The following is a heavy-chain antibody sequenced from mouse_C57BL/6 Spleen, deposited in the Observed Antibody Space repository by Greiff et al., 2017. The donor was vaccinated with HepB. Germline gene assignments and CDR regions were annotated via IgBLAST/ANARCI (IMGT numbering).Heavy chain of an antibody. J-gene: IGHJ1*03. CDR2: INPYNGGT. CDR1: GYTFTDYY. V-gene: IGHV1-19*01. D-gene: IGHD1-1*01. CDR3: ARTYYYALRYFDV. Sequence: EVQLQQSGPVLVKPGASVKMSCKASGYTFTDYYMNWVKQSHGKSLEWIGVINPYNGGTSYNQKFKGKATLTVDKSSSTAYMELNSLTSEDSAVYYCARTYYYALRYFDVWGTGTTVTVSS.